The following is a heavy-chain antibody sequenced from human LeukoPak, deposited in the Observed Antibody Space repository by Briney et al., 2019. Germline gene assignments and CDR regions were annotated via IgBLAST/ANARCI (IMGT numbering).Heavy chain of an antibody. D-gene: IGHD6-19*01. J-gene: IGHJ4*02. Sequence: GGALRLSCAASGFTISSYAIHWVRQAPGKGLEWVAVISYDGSNKYYADSVKGRFTISRDDSENTLYLQMKSERAEDTAVYYCARTKTGYSSGWSGDLDYWGQGTLVTVSS. CDR2: ISYDGSNK. V-gene: IGHV3-30*04. CDR1: GFTISSYA. CDR3: ARTKTGYSSGWSGDLDY.